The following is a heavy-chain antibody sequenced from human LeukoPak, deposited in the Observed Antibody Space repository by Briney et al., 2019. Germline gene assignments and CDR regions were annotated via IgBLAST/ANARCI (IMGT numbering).Heavy chain of an antibody. D-gene: IGHD3-10*01. CDR1: GGTFSSYA. J-gene: IGHJ6*03. Sequence: GASVKVSCKASGGTFSSYAISWVRQAPGQGLEWMGWINPNSGGTNYAQKFQGRVTMTRDTSISTAYMELSRLRSDDTAVYYCARVSYYYGSGSLIRYYYYYMDVWGKGTTVTISS. CDR2: INPNSGGT. V-gene: IGHV1-2*02. CDR3: ARVSYYYGSGSLIRYYYYYMDV.